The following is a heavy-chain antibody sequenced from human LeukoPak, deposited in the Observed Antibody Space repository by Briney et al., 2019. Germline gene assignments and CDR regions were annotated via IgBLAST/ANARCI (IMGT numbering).Heavy chain of an antibody. V-gene: IGHV4-59*08. Sequence: PSETLSLTCTVSGGSITNYYWSWIRQPPGKGLEWIGYIYYSGSTYYNPSLKSRVTITVDTSKNQFSLKVSSVTAADTAVYYCARRARDGYSLYYFDYWGQGTLVTVSS. CDR3: ARRARDGYSLYYFDY. CDR2: IYYSGST. D-gene: IGHD4-4*01. CDR1: GGSITNYY. J-gene: IGHJ4*02.